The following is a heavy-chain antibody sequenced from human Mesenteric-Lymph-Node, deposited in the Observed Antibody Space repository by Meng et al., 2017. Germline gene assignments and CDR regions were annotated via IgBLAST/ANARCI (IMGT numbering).Heavy chain of an antibody. CDR3: AGGLTANDNFHGMDV. D-gene: IGHD2-21*02. V-gene: IGHV3-73*01. Sequence: GESLKISCAASGFTFSSYAMSWVRQASGKGLEWIGHVRSKSDSVATAYSVSVQGRFTISRDDSKNTVYLQMNNLETDDTAVYYCAGGLTANDNFHGMDVWGQGTTVTVSS. J-gene: IGHJ6*02. CDR2: VRSKSDSVAT. CDR1: GFTFSSYA.